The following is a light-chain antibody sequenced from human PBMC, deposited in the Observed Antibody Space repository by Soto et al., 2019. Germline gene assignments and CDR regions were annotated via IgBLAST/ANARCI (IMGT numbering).Light chain of an antibody. CDR3: QQYENLPT. Sequence: DIQMTQSPSTLSASVGDRVTITCRASQSISSWLAWYQQKPGRAPQLLIYDASNLEAGVPSRFRGSGSGTDFTFTIIRLQPEEIATYYCQQYENLPTVGPGTRLEIK. CDR2: DAS. V-gene: IGKV1-33*01. CDR1: QSISSW. J-gene: IGKJ5*01.